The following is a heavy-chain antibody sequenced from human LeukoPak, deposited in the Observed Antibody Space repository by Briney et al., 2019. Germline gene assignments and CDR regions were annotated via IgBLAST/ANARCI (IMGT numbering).Heavy chain of an antibody. CDR2: IHQHGSKE. Sequence: GGSLRLSCTTSGFNFRAYWMAWVRQAPGKGLEWVANIHQHGSKENYVDSVKGRFTISRDNAKNSVFLQMNSLRAEDTAVYYCARDISSSSFDYWGQGTLVTVSS. D-gene: IGHD6-6*01. CDR1: GFNFRAYW. J-gene: IGHJ4*02. CDR3: ARDISSSSFDY. V-gene: IGHV3-7*01.